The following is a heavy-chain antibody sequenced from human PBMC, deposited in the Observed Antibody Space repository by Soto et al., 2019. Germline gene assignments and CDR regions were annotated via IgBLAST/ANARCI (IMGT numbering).Heavy chain of an antibody. V-gene: IGHV3-33*03. Sequence: QVQLVESGGGVVQPGRSLRLSCVGSGFPFWHYGMHWVRQAPGKGLEWVAVIWSDGNKESYADSVKGRFAISRDNSKDTLYLEMNSLRVGYTSVYCCVIDRNGGWFHMDVWGQGTTVSVSS. CDR1: GFPFWHYG. CDR3: VIDRNGGWFHMDV. CDR2: IWSDGNKE. D-gene: IGHD6-19*01. J-gene: IGHJ6*02.